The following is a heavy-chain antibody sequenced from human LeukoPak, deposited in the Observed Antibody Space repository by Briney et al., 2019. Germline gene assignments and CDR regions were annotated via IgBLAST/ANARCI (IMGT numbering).Heavy chain of an antibody. CDR1: GGSISSYY. V-gene: IGHV4-59*08. D-gene: IGHD5-12*01. Sequence: PSETLSLTCTVSGGSISSYYWSWIRQPPGKGLEWIAYIYYSGSTNYNPSLKSRVTISVDTSKNQFSLKLSSVTAADTAVYYCARHDSGYDGYFDYWGQGTLVTVSS. J-gene: IGHJ4*02. CDR2: IYYSGST. CDR3: ARHDSGYDGYFDY.